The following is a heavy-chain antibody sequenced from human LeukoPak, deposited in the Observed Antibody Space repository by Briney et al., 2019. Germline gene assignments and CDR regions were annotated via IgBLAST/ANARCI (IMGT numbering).Heavy chain of an antibody. CDR3: AREASAAGSCIDY. CDR1: GFTFSSYW. CDR2: IKHGGSEK. J-gene: IGHJ4*02. V-gene: IGHV3-7*01. Sequence: GGSLRLSCAASGFTFSSYWMSWVRQAPGKGLEWVANIKHGGSEKYYVDSVKGRFTISRDNAKNSLYLQMNSLRAEDTAVYYCAREASAAGSCIDYWGQGTLVTVSS. D-gene: IGHD6-13*01.